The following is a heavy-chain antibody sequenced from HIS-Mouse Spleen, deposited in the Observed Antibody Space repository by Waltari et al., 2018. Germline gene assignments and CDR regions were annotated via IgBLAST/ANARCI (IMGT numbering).Heavy chain of an antibody. D-gene: IGHD6-13*01. CDR1: GGSIRRSSYY. J-gene: IGHJ2*01. V-gene: IGHV4-39*07. CDR2: IYYSGST. CDR3: AREIPYSSSWYDWYFDL. Sequence: QLQLQESGPGLVKPSETLSLTCTAPGGSIRRSSYYWGWIRQPPGKGLEWIGSIYYSGSTYYNPSLKSRVTISVDTSKNQFSLKLSSVTAADTAVYYCAREIPYSSSWYDWYFDLWGRGTLVTVSS.